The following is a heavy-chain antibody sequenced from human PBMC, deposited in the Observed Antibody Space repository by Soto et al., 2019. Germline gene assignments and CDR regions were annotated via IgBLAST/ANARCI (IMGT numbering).Heavy chain of an antibody. CDR3: SGAESAYKAYFSDF. Sequence: GGSLRLSCAGSGFPFDGFAINWVRQAPGKGLEWVGVIRNKSYPETTEYAAAVKGRFTISRDTSNCIAYLQMNSVNIDYSGVYYWSGAESAYKAYFSDFWGQGTPVTVSS. V-gene: IGHV3-49*04. J-gene: IGHJ4*02. CDR2: IRNKSYPETT. CDR1: GFPFDGFA. D-gene: IGHD1-26*01.